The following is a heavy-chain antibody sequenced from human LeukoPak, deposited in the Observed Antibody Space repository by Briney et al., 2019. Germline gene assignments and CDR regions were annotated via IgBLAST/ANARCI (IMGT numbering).Heavy chain of an antibody. V-gene: IGHV1-46*01. CDR2: INPSGGGT. J-gene: IGHJ4*02. CDR1: GYTFINYY. Sequence: ASVKVSCKASGYTFINYYMHWVRQAPGQGLEWMGIINPSGGGTSYAQKFQGRVTMTRDTSTSTAYMEVSSLRSEDTAVYYCAREFSGYIDFWGQGTLVTVSS. D-gene: IGHD1-26*01. CDR3: AREFSGYIDF.